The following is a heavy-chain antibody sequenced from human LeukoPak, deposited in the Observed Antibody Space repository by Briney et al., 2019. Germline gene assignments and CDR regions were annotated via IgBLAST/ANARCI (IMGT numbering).Heavy chain of an antibody. CDR1: GGSISSSSYY. V-gene: IGHV4-61*02. CDR3: ARGKTGTTHFDY. J-gene: IGHJ4*02. CDR2: IYTSGST. Sequence: SETLSLTCTVSGGSISSSSYYWSWIRQPAGKGLEWIGRIYTSGSTNYNPSLKSRVTMSVDTSKNQFSLKLSSVTAADTAVYYCARGKTGTTHFDYWGQGTLVTVSS. D-gene: IGHD1-1*01.